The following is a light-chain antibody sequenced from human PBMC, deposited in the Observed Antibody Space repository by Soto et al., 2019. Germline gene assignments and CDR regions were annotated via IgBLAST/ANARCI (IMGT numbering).Light chain of an antibody. J-gene: IGLJ1*01. CDR2: DVN. CDR3: ISYAGSDTYV. CDR1: SSDVGAYNY. V-gene: IGLV2-8*01. Sequence: HSVLTQAPSASGFPGQSVTISCTRTSSDVGAYNYVSWYQQHPAKAPKLMIYDVNKRPSGVPDRFSGSKSGNTASLTVSGLQADDEADYYCISYAGSDTYVFGTGTKVTVL.